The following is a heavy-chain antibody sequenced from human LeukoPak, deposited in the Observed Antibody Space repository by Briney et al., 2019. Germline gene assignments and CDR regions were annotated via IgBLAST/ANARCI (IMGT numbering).Heavy chain of an antibody. V-gene: IGHV1-2*02. CDR3: ARRAFPSHYDY. CDR1: GYTFTGYY. Sequence: ASVKVSCKASGYTFTGYYMHWVRQAPGQGLEWMGWINPNSGGTNYAQKFQGRVTMTRDTSISTASIELSRLSSDDPAVYYWARRAFPSHYDYWAQGTLVTVSS. J-gene: IGHJ4*02. CDR2: INPNSGGT. D-gene: IGHD1-26*01.